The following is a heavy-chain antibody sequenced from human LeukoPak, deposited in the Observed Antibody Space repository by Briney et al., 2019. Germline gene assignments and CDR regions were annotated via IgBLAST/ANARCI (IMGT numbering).Heavy chain of an antibody. V-gene: IGHV1-69*01. D-gene: IGHD2-2*01. CDR1: GGTFSSYA. CDR2: IIPIFGTA. CDR3: ARDGHPYCSSTSCYLYNWFDP. J-gene: IGHJ5*02. Sequence: ASVKVSCRASGGTFSSYAISWVRQAPGQGLEWMGGIIPIFGTANYAQKFQGRVTITADESTSTAYMELSSLRSEDTAVYCCARDGHPYCSSTSCYLYNWFDPWGQGTLVTVSS.